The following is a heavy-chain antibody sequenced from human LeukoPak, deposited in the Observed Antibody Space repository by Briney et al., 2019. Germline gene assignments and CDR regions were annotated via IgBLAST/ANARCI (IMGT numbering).Heavy chain of an antibody. V-gene: IGHV3-23*01. CDR2: ISGSGGST. J-gene: IGHJ5*02. CDR3: AKARQLVPYNWFDP. D-gene: IGHD6-13*01. Sequence: TGGSLRLSRAASGFTFSSYAMSWVRQAPGKGLEWVSAISGSGGSTYYADSVKGRFTISRDNSKNTLYLQMNSLRAEDTAVYYCAKARQLVPYNWFDPWGQGTLVTVSS. CDR1: GFTFSSYA.